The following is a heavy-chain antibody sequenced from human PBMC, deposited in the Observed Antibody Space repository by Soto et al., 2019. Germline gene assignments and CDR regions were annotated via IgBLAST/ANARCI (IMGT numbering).Heavy chain of an antibody. J-gene: IGHJ5*02. CDR2: IIPIFGTA. V-gene: IGHV1-69*13. Sequence: GASVKVSCKASGGTFSSYAISWVRQAPGQGLEWMGGIIPIFGTANYAQKFQGRVTITADESTSTAYMELSSLRSEDTAVYYCARDIVVVPAAPPYLGFDPWGQGTLVTVSS. CDR3: ARDIVVVPAAPPYLGFDP. CDR1: GGTFSSYA. D-gene: IGHD2-2*01.